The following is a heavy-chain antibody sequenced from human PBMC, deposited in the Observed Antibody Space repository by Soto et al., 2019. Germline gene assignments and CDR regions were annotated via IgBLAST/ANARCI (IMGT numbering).Heavy chain of an antibody. Sequence: GVSLRLSCAASGFTFSSYAMSWVRQAPGKGLEWVSAISGSGGSTYYTDSVKGRFTISRDNSKNTLYLQMNSLRAEDTAVYYCAKKDSYDNPNAVDIWGQGTMVTVS. CDR3: AKKDSYDNPNAVDI. J-gene: IGHJ3*02. CDR1: GFTFSSYA. D-gene: IGHD5-18*01. CDR2: ISGSGGST. V-gene: IGHV3-23*01.